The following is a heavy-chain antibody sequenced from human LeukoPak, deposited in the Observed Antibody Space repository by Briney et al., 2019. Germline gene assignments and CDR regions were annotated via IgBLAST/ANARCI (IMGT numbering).Heavy chain of an antibody. Sequence: SETLSLTCTVSGGSISSYYWSWIRQPPGKGLEWIGYIYYSGSTNYNRSLKSRVTISVDTSKNQFSLKLSSVTAADTAVYYCARDGYSYGGGWYFDYWGQGTLVTVSS. V-gene: IGHV4-59*01. CDR3: ARDGYSYGGGWYFDY. CDR1: GGSISSYY. CDR2: IYYSGST. D-gene: IGHD5-18*01. J-gene: IGHJ4*02.